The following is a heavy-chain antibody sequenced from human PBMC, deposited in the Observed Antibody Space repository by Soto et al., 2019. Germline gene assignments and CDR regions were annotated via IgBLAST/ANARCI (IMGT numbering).Heavy chain of an antibody. D-gene: IGHD2-15*01. CDR3: ARGRRTQGVVVVAATRWWFDP. CDR1: GGSFSGYY. J-gene: IGHJ5*02. CDR2: INHSGST. Sequence: QVQLQQWGAGLLKPSETLSLTCAVYGGSFSGYYWSWIRQPPGKGLEWIGEINHSGSTNYNPSLKGRVTRAVATSKNQFSLKLSSVTAADTAVYYCARGRRTQGVVVVAATRWWFDPWGQGTLVTVSS. V-gene: IGHV4-34*01.